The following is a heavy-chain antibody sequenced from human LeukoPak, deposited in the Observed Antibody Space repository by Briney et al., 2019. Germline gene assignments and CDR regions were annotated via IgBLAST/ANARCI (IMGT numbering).Heavy chain of an antibody. CDR3: AREPTHFDAFDI. Sequence: GGSLRLSCAASGFTFSSYAMSWVRQAPGRGREWVSAISGSGGSTYYADSVKGRFTISRDNSKNTLYLQMNSLRAEDTAVYYCAREPTHFDAFDIWGQGTMVTVSS. J-gene: IGHJ3*02. CDR2: ISGSGGST. V-gene: IGHV3-23*01. D-gene: IGHD3-3*02. CDR1: GFTFSSYA.